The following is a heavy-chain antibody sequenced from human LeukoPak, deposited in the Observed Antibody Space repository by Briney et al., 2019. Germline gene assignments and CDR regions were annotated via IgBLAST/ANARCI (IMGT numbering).Heavy chain of an antibody. CDR2: ISGSDGST. V-gene: IGHV3-23*01. D-gene: IGHD3-22*01. CDR1: GFTFSSYA. J-gene: IGHJ4*02. CDR3: AKVIIVVAQYYFDY. Sequence: PGGSLRLSCAASGFTFSSYAMSWVRQAPGKGLEWVSGISGSDGSTYYPASVKGRFTISRDNSKNTLYLQMNSLRAEDTAIYFCAKVIIVVAQYYFDYWGQGTLVTVSS.